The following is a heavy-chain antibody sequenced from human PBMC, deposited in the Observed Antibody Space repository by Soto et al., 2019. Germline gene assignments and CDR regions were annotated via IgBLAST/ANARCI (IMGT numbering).Heavy chain of an antibody. CDR3: ARESRDGFWYYFDY. CDR2: IYSGGST. V-gene: IGHV3-53*01. D-gene: IGHD2-2*01. CDR1: GFTVSSNY. Sequence: QPGGSLRLSCAASGFTVSSNYMSWVRQAPGKGLEWVSVIYSGGSTYYADSVKGRFTISRDNSKNTLYLQMNSLRAEDTAVYYCARESRDGFWYYFDYWGQGTLVTVSS. J-gene: IGHJ4*02.